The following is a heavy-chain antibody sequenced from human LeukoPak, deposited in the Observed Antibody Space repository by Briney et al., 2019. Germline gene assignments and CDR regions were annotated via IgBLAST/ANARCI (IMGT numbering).Heavy chain of an antibody. D-gene: IGHD2-8*02. CDR2: VSGSAGRT. V-gene: IGHV3-23*01. CDR1: GLTFSSFA. J-gene: IGHJ6*03. CDR3: AKNRGHCVDGVCHNYYYMDV. Sequence: GGSLRLPCAASGLTFSSFAMTWVRQASGKGLEWVSTVSGSAGRTDYADSVKGRFTISRHNLKNTLYLQMNGLRAEDTAVYYCAKNRGHCVDGVCHNYYYMDVWGRGTTVTVSS.